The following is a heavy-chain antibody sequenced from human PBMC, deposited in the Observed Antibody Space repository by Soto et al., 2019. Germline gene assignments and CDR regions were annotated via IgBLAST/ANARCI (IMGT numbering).Heavy chain of an antibody. J-gene: IGHJ4*02. V-gene: IGHV4-4*02. D-gene: IGHD1-26*01. Sequence: QVQLQESGPGLVKPSGTLSLTCAVFGGSISNSNWWTGVRQPPGKGLDWIGEIFHSGSTNYNSSLMGRVTISVDKANNQFSLKLSSVTAADTAVYYCAHRPIVGAAIWGQGTLVNVSS. CDR2: IFHSGST. CDR1: GGSISNSNW. CDR3: AHRPIVGAAI.